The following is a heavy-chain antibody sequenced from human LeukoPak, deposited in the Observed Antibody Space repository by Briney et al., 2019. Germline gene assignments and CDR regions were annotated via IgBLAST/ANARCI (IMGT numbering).Heavy chain of an antibody. J-gene: IGHJ5*02. CDR3: AKGGAYGDYGTAPFDP. V-gene: IGHV3-30*02. D-gene: IGHD4-17*01. CDR1: GFTFSSYG. Sequence: GGSLRLSCAASGFTFSSYGMHWVRQAPGKGLEWVAFIRYDGSNKYYADSVKGRFTISRDNSKNTLYLQMNSLRAEDTAVYYCAKGGAYGDYGTAPFDPWGQGTLVTVSS. CDR2: IRYDGSNK.